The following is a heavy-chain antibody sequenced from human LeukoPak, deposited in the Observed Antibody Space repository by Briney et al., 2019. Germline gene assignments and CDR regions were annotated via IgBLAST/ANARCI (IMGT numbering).Heavy chain of an antibody. CDR3: ARDGRGWELLNYFDY. V-gene: IGHV3-66*01. J-gene: IGHJ4*02. Sequence: GGSLRLSCAASGFTVSSNYMSWVRQAPGKGLEWVSVIYSGGTTYYADSVKGRFTISRDNSKNTLYLQMNSLRAEDTAVYYCARDGRGWELLNYFDYWGQGTLVTVSS. D-gene: IGHD1-26*01. CDR2: IYSGGTT. CDR1: GFTVSSNY.